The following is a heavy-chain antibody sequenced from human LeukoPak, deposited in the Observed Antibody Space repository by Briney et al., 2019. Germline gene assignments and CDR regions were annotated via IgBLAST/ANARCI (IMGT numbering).Heavy chain of an antibody. V-gene: IGHV4-59*01. D-gene: IGHD3-22*01. J-gene: IGHJ3*02. Sequence: SETLSLTCTASGGSISSYYWSWIRQPPGKGLEWIGYIYYSGSTNYNPSPKSRVTISVDTSKNQFSLKLSSVTAADTAVYYCARDFLDISGYYDRAFDIWGQGTMVTVSS. CDR3: ARDFLDISGYYDRAFDI. CDR1: GGSISSYY. CDR2: IYYSGST.